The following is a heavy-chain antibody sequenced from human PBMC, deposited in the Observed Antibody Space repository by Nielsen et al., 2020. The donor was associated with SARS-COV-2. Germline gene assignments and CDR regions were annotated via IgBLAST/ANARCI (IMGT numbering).Heavy chain of an antibody. J-gene: IGHJ2*01. CDR1: GGSISSSSYY. V-gene: IGHV4-30-4*01. D-gene: IGHD3-10*01. Sequence: SETLSLTCTVSGGSISSSSYYWSWLRQSPGKGLEWIGYIHYTGSTYYNPSLTSRVTISVDTSKNQFSLNLGSVTAADTALYYCARVEASGSWYFDLWGRGTLVTVSS. CDR2: IHYTGST. CDR3: ARVEASGSWYFDL.